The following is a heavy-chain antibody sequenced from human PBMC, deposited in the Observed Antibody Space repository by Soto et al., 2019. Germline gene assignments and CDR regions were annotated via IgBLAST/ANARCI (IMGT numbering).Heavy chain of an antibody. V-gene: IGHV1-18*01. Sequence: ASVKVSCKASGYTFTSYGISWVRQAPGQGLEWMGWISAYNGNTNYAQKFQDRVTMTTDTSTNTVYLELRSLISDDTAIYYCARDRLRGYDSSGFYSWGQGTMVTVSS. J-gene: IGHJ4*02. CDR2: ISAYNGNT. CDR3: ARDRLRGYDSSGFYS. CDR1: GYTFTSYG. D-gene: IGHD3-22*01.